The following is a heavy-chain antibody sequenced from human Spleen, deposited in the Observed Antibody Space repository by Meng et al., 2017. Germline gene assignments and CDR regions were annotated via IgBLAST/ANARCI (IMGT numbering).Heavy chain of an antibody. V-gene: IGHV1-46*01. CDR1: GYTFTSYY. CDR2: INPSGGST. CDR3: ATESIVVVMFQH. Sequence: ASVKVSCKASGYTFTSYYMHWVRQAPGQGLEWMGIINPSGGSTSYAQKFQGRVTMTEDTSTDTAYMELSSLRSEDTAVYYCATESIVVVMFQHWGQGTLVTVSS. D-gene: IGHD3-22*01. J-gene: IGHJ1*01.